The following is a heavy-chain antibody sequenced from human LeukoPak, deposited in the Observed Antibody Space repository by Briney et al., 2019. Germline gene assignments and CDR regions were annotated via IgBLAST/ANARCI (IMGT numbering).Heavy chain of an antibody. CDR2: INHSGST. V-gene: IGHV4-34*01. D-gene: IGHD3-10*01. CDR1: GGSFSGYY. Sequence: SETLSLTCAVYGGSFSGYYWSWIRQPPGKGLEWIGEINHSGSTNYNPSLKSRVTISVDTSKNQFSLKLSSVTAADTAVYYCARDGYYGSGSYFDWFDPWGQGTLVTVSS. CDR3: ARDGYYGSGSYFDWFDP. J-gene: IGHJ5*02.